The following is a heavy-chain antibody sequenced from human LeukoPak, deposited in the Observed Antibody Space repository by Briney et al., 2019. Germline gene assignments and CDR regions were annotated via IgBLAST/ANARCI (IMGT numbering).Heavy chain of an antibody. CDR1: GGTFSSYA. V-gene: IGHV1-69*06. Sequence: ASVKVSCKASGGTFSSYAISWVRQAPGQGLEWMGGIIPIFGTANYAQKFQGRVTITADKSTSTAYMELSSLRSEDTAVYYCARAPCSSTSCYLDWFDPWGQGTLVTVSS. J-gene: IGHJ5*02. CDR3: ARAPCSSTSCYLDWFDP. D-gene: IGHD2-2*01. CDR2: IIPIFGTA.